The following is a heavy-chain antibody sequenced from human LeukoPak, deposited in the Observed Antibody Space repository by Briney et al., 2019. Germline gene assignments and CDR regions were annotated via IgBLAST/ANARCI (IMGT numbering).Heavy chain of an antibody. J-gene: IGHJ5*02. CDR3: ARGYYGSGSYYSGHNWFDP. CDR1: RDSISSYY. Sequence: KPPETLSLTCTDYRDSISSYYWSWIRQPAGKGLEWIGRIYTSGSTNYNPSLKSRVTMSVDTSKNQFSLKLSSVTAADTAVYYCARGYYGSGSYYSGHNWFDPWGQGTLVTVSS. V-gene: IGHV4-4*07. CDR2: IYTSGST. D-gene: IGHD3-10*01.